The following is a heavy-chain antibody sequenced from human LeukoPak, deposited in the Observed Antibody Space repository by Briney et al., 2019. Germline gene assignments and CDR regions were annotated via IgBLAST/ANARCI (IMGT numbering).Heavy chain of an antibody. D-gene: IGHD2-15*01. Sequence: SETLSLTCAVSGGSIGSSNWWSWVRQPPGKGLEWIGEIYHSGSTNYNPSLKSRVTISVDKSKNQFSLKLSPVTAADTAVYYCARGGRYCSGGSCYHIAFDIWGQGTMVTVSS. CDR1: GGSIGSSNW. V-gene: IGHV4-4*02. J-gene: IGHJ3*02. CDR2: IYHSGST. CDR3: ARGGRYCSGGSCYHIAFDI.